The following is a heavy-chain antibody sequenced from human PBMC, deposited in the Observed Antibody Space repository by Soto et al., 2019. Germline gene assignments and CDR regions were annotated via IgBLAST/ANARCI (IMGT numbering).Heavy chain of an antibody. V-gene: IGHV4-31*03. Sequence: QMVLQGSGPGLVKPSQTLSRTCFVSGYCISAGGYYWSWLRHHPGKGREGSGSFYSSGSIIYNPSPTRRVSISGDASSNQFSMSLTSVTAADTARYYCARMYSSGSGWFPPWGQGTLVTVSS. J-gene: IGHJ5*02. CDR3: ARMYSSGSGWFPP. D-gene: IGHD6-19*01. CDR1: GYCISAGGYY. CDR2: FYSSGSI.